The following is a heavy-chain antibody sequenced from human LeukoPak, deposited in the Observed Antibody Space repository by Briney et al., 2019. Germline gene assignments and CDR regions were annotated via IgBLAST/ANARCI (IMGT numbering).Heavy chain of an antibody. CDR2: IYHSGST. V-gene: IGHV4-38-2*02. Sequence: PSETLSLTCTVSGYSISSGYYWGWIRQPPGKGLEWIGSIYHSGSTYYNPSLKSRVTISVDTSKNQFSLKLSSVTAADTAVYYCATLGAVAGTWFDPWGQGTLVTVSS. D-gene: IGHD6-19*01. J-gene: IGHJ5*02. CDR1: GYSISSGYY. CDR3: ATLGAVAGTWFDP.